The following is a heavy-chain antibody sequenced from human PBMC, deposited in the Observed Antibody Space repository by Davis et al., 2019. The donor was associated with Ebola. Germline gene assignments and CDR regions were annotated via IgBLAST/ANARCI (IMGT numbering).Heavy chain of an antibody. D-gene: IGHD3-22*01. V-gene: IGHV4-34*01. CDR2: INHSGST. CDR3: ARGGDDSSGYSNDY. Sequence: SETLSLTCAVYGGSFSGYYWSWIRRPPGKGLEWIGEINHSGSTNYNPSLKSRVTISVDTSKNQFSLKLTSVTAADTAVYYCARGGDDSSGYSNDYWGQGTLVTVSS. J-gene: IGHJ4*02. CDR1: GGSFSGYY.